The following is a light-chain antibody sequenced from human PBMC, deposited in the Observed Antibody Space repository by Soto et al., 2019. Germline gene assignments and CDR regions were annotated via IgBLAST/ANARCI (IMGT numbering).Light chain of an antibody. CDR3: QQYNSYLWT. Sequence: DIQMTQSPSTLSASVGDRVTITCRASQSISSWLAWYQQKPGKAPKLLIYDASSLESGVPSRFSGSGSGTEFTLTISSLHPDDFATYYCQQYNSYLWTFGQGTKVEIK. CDR2: DAS. J-gene: IGKJ1*01. V-gene: IGKV1-5*01. CDR1: QSISSW.